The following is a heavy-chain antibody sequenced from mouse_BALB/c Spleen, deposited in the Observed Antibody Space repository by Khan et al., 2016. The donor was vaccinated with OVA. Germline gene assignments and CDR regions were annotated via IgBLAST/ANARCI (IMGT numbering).Heavy chain of an antibody. V-gene: IGHV9-3-1*01. J-gene: IGHJ4*01. CDR2: INTYTGEP. Sequence: QIQLVPSGPEVKKPGETVKISCKASGHTFTKFGMNWVKQAPGKGLKWMGWINTYTGEPTYADDFNGRVAFSLDTSASTAYLQINNLKNEDTATYFCARPPYFSYVLDNWGQGTSVTVSS. D-gene: IGHD2-10*01. CDR1: GHTFTKFG. CDR3: ARPPYFSYVLDN.